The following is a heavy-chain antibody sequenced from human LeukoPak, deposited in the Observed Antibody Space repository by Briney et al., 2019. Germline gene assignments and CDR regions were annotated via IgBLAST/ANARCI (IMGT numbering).Heavy chain of an antibody. Sequence: GGSLRLSCAASGFTFSSYWMSWVRQAPGKGLEWVANIKQDGSEKYYVDSVKGRFTISRDNAKNSLYLQMNSLRAEDTALYYCARTSPDIRSWGYAFDIWGQGTVVTVSS. V-gene: IGHV3-7*03. CDR3: ARTSPDIRSWGYAFDI. CDR2: IKQDGSEK. CDR1: GFTFSSYW. J-gene: IGHJ3*02. D-gene: IGHD2-21*02.